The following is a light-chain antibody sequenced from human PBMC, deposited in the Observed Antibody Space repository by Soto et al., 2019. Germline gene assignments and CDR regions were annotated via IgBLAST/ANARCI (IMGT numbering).Light chain of an antibody. CDR3: QQYGSSLLT. J-gene: IGKJ4*01. CDR2: GAS. CDR1: ESVGSN. V-gene: IGKV3-20*01. Sequence: EILLRQSPGTLSFSPGEIATLSCRASESVGSNLAWYQQKPGQAPRLLIYGASSRATGIPDRFSGSGSGTDFTLTISRLEPEDFAVYYCQQYGSSLLTFGGGTKVDI.